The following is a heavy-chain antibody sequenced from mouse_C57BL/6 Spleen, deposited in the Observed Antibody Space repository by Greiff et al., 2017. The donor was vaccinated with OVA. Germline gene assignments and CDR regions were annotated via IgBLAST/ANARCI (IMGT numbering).Heavy chain of an antibody. CDR3: TRQWYSNYFAWFAY. CDR2: IRNKANNHAT. CDR1: GFTFSDAW. V-gene: IGHV6-6*01. Sequence: DVKLQESGGGLVQPGGSMKLSCAASGFTFSDAWMDWVRQSPEKGLEWFAEIRNKANNHATYYAESVKGRFTISRDDSKSSVYLQMNSLRAEDTGIYYCTRQWYSNYFAWFAYWGQGTLVTVSA. J-gene: IGHJ3*01. D-gene: IGHD2-5*01.